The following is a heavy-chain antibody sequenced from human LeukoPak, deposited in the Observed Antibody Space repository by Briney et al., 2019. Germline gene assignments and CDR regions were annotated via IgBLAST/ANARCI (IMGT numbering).Heavy chain of an antibody. CDR3: GNVFYSALGIPN. V-gene: IGHV3-23*01. CDR1: GFTFSSFA. J-gene: IGHJ4*02. Sequence: PGGSLRLSCAASGFTFSSFAMTWVRQAPGKGLEWVSSISGGGADTYYADSVKGRFTVSRDNSKNTLSLQINTLRAEDTAVYYCGNVFYSALGIPNWGQGTLVTVSS. D-gene: IGHD3-10*01. CDR2: ISGGGADT.